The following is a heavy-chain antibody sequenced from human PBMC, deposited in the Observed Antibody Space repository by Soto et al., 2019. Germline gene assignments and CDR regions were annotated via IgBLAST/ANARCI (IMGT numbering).Heavy chain of an antibody. J-gene: IGHJ6*02. CDR2: ISYHGNE. D-gene: IGHD2-2*01. CDR3: AKLAVVVPATPHDYMHV. Sequence: VRLVESGGGVVQPGRSLRLSCVASGFTFSDYGMHWVRHSPGKGLEWVAVISYHGNEYYSDSVKGRFTISRDNSEKTLYLQMNSLRAEDTAVYYCAKLAVVVPATPHDYMHVWGQGTAVTVSS. V-gene: IGHV3-30*18. CDR1: GFTFSDYG.